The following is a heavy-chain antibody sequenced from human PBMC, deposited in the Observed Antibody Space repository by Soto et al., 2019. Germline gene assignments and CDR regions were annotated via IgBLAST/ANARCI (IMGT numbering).Heavy chain of an antibody. V-gene: IGHV3-7*04. CDR2: IKQDGSEK. CDR1: GFTFSSYW. J-gene: IGHJ6*03. D-gene: IGHD2-2*03. CDR3: ARGGAMDIVVVPAAQPGRPRRVNEGRYYYYYYMDV. Sequence: GGSLRLSCAASGFTFSSYWMSWVRQAPGKGLEWVANIKQDGSEKYYVDSVKGRFTISRDNAKNSLYLQMNSLRAEDTAVYYCARGGAMDIVVVPAAQPGRPRRVNEGRYYYYYYMDVWGKGTTVTVSS.